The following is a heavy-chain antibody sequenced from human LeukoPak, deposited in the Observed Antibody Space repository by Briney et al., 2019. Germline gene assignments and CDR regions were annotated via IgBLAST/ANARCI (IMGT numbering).Heavy chain of an antibody. J-gene: IGHJ6*02. CDR3: AGGSSPYYYYGMDV. CDR1: GFTFSSYW. V-gene: IGHV3-7*04. Sequence: GGSLRLSCAASGFTFSSYWMSWVRQAPGKGLEWVANIKQDGSEKYYVDSVKGRFTISRDNAKNSLYLQMNSLRAEDTAVYYCAGGSSPYYYYGMDVWGQGTTVTVSS. CDR2: IKQDGSEK. D-gene: IGHD6-6*01.